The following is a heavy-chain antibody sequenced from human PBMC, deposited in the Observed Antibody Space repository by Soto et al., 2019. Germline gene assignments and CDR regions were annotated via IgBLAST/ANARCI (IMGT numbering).Heavy chain of an antibody. D-gene: IGHD6-13*01. CDR3: ASVRIAAAWDYYGMEV. V-gene: IGHV3-30-3*01. CDR1: GFTFSSYA. J-gene: IGHJ6*02. Sequence: QVQLVESGGGVVQPGRSLRLSCAASGFTFSSYAMHWVRQAPGKGLEWVAVISYDGSNKYYADSVKGRFTISRYNSKNTLYLQMNSLRAEDTAVYYCASVRIAAAWDYYGMEVWGQGTTVTVSS. CDR2: ISYDGSNK.